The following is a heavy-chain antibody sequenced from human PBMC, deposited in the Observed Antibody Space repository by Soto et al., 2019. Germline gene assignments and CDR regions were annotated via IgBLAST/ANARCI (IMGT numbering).Heavy chain of an antibody. Sequence: EVQLVESGGGLVKPGVSLRLSCAASGFTFSSYSMNWVRQAPGKGLEWVSSISSSSSYIYYADSVKGRFTISRDNAKNSLYLQMNSLRAEDTAVYYCARDPYGDETHHIWGQGTMVTVSS. D-gene: IGHD4-17*01. J-gene: IGHJ3*02. V-gene: IGHV3-21*01. CDR2: ISSSSSYI. CDR1: GFTFSSYS. CDR3: ARDPYGDETHHI.